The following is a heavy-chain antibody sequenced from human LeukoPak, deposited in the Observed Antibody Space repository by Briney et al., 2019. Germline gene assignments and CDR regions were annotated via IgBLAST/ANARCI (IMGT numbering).Heavy chain of an antibody. V-gene: IGHV3-7*01. CDR3: ARGAYSGYDFPDARFDY. D-gene: IGHD5-12*01. CDR1: GFTFSSYW. Sequence: PGGSLRLSCAASGFTFSSYWMSWVRQAPGKGLEWVANIKQDGSEKYYVDSVKGRFTISRDNAKNSLYLQMNSLRAEDTAVYYCARGAYSGYDFPDARFDYWGQGTLVTVSS. CDR2: IKQDGSEK. J-gene: IGHJ4*02.